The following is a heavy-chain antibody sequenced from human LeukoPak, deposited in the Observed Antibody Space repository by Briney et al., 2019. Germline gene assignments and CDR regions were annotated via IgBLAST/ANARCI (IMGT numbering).Heavy chain of an antibody. CDR3: ARQKRNWLFP. J-gene: IGHJ5*02. CDR1: GDSVSSIRAA. Sequence: SQTLSLTCAIPGDSVSSIRAAWKWIRQSPSRGLEWLGRTYYRSKWYNDYAVSVTTRITINPDTSKNQLSLQLNSVTPEDTAVYYCARQKRNWLFPSGQGTPVTVSS. D-gene: IGHD6-25*01. V-gene: IGHV6-1*01. CDR2: TYYRSKWYN.